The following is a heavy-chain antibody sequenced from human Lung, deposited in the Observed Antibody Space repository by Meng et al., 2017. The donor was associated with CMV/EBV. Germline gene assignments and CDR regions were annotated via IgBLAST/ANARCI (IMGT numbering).Heavy chain of an antibody. CDR1: GCSVSSGDSY. J-gene: IGHJ4*02. V-gene: IGHV4-30-4*08. CDR3: ARALDTAMVTFDY. CDR2: IYYSGST. Sequence: QLQMPGPALLTPSQTLFLASNFTGCSVSSGDSYWSWLRQPPGKGLEWIGYIYYSGSTYYNPSLKSRVTISVDTSKNQFSLKLSSVTAADTAVYYCARALDTAMVTFDYWGQGTLVTVSS. D-gene: IGHD5-18*01.